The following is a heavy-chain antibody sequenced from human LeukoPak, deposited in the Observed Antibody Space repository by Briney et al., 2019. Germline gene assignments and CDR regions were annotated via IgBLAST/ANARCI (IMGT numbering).Heavy chain of an antibody. CDR1: GNYW. CDR2: INSDGSWT. Sequence: GGSLRLSCAASGNYWMHWVRQVPRKGLVWVSHINSDGSWTSYADSVKGRFTISKDNAKNTVYLQMNSLRAEDTAVYYCVSFYETYWGRGTLVTVSS. V-gene: IGHV3-74*01. D-gene: IGHD2/OR15-2a*01. CDR3: VSFYETY. J-gene: IGHJ4*02.